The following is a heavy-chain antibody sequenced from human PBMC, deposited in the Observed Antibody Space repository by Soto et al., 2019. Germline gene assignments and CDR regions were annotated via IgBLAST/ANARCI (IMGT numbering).Heavy chain of an antibody. CDR2: LHYNGFA. Sequence: SETLSLTCTVSGASMNDYYGSWIRQSPGKGLEHIGYLHYNGFAEYSPSLRSRVSISMDTSKNQFSLKLSSVTAADTAIYYCARSGHIFAGVFWGQGILVTV. V-gene: IGHV4-59*01. CDR1: GASMNDYY. D-gene: IGHD3-16*01. J-gene: IGHJ4*02. CDR3: ARSGHIFAGVF.